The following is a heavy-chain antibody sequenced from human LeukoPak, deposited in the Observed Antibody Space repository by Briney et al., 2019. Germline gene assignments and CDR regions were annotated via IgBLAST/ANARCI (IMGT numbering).Heavy chain of an antibody. CDR3: AREVRPTRWYFDL. V-gene: IGHV4-61*01. Sequence: SGTLSLTCTVSDVSVNSGSYYWNWIRQPPERGLEWIGYIYYSGSTNSNPSLKSRVIISVDTSKNQFSLKLSSVTAADTAVYYCAREVRPTRWYFDLWGRGALVTVSS. CDR1: DVSVNSGSYY. CDR2: IYYSGST. J-gene: IGHJ2*01.